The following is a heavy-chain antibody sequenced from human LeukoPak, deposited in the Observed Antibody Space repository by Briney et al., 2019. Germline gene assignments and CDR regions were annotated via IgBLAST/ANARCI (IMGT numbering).Heavy chain of an antibody. CDR1: GYSISSGYY. CDR2: IYHSGST. CDR3: ARVFDEGSHYYFDY. V-gene: IGHV4-38-2*02. Sequence: PSETLSLTCTVSGYSISSGYYWGWIRQPPGKGLEWIGSIYHSGSTYYNPSLKSRVTISVDTSKNQFSLKLSSVTAADTAVYYCARVFDEGSHYYFDYWGQGTLVTVSS. D-gene: IGHD3-10*01. J-gene: IGHJ4*02.